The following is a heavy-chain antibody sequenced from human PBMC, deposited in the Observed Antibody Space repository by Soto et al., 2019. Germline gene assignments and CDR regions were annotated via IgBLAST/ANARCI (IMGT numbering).Heavy chain of an antibody. CDR3: ARARIAVAGTQLDY. V-gene: IGHV1-18*01. D-gene: IGHD6-19*01. CDR2: ISAYNGNT. Sequence: VASVKVSCKASGYTFTSYGISWVRQAPGQGLEWMGWISAYNGNTNYAQKLQGRVTMTTDTSTSTAYMELRSLRSDDAAVYYCARARIAVAGTQLDYWGQGTLVTVSS. CDR1: GYTFTSYG. J-gene: IGHJ4*02.